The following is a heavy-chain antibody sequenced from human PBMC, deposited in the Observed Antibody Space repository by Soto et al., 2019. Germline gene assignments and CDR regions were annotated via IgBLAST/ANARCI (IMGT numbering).Heavy chain of an antibody. CDR1: GFTFSSYG. V-gene: IGHV3-33*01. CDR2: IWYDGSNK. D-gene: IGHD5-12*01. J-gene: IGHJ4*02. CDR3: AREGKDIVATIRPYYFDY. Sequence: QVQLVESGGGVVQPGRSLRLSCAASGFTFSSYGMHWVRQAPGKGLEWVAVIWYDGSNKYYADSVKGRFTISRDNSKKTLYLQMNGLRAEDTDVYYCAREGKDIVATIRPYYFDYWGQGTLVTVSS.